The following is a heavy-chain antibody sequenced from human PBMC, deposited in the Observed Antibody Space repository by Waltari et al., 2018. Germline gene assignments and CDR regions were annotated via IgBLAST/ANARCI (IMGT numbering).Heavy chain of an antibody. Sequence: EVQLVESGGGLVKPGGSLRLSCAASGFTFNTYTMNWVRQAPGEGLGVGSSISSTSSDIYDADSVKGRFTISRDNAKSSLYLQLNSLRAEDTAVYYCAGGYSSYYGMDVWGQGTTVTVSS. V-gene: IGHV3-21*02. CDR1: GFTFNTYT. J-gene: IGHJ6*02. CDR3: AGGYSSYYGMDV. CDR2: ISSTSSDI. D-gene: IGHD6-13*01.